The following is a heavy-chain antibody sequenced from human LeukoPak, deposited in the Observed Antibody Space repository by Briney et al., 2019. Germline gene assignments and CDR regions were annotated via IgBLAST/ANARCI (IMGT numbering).Heavy chain of an antibody. D-gene: IGHD2-15*01. J-gene: IGHJ4*02. CDR2: IYYSGST. CDR3: ARKFKRRGAAFDY. V-gene: IGHV4-39*07. Sequence: SETLSLTCTVSGGSISSSSYYWGWIRQPQGKGLEWIGSIYYSGSTNYNPSLKSLVTISVDTSKNQFSLKLSSVTAADTAVYYCARKFKRRGAAFDYWGQGTLVTVSS. CDR1: GGSISSSSYY.